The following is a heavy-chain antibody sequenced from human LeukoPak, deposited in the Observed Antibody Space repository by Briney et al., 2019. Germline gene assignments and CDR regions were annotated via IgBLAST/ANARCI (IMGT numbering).Heavy chain of an antibody. V-gene: IGHV3-33*01. CDR2: IWYDGSNK. D-gene: IGHD2-8*01. Sequence: GGSLRLSCVASGFTFSSYGMHWVRQAPGKGLEWVAVIWYDGSNKYYADSVKGRFTISRDNSKNTLYLQMNSLRAEDTAVYYCARGPQTGVIDYWGQGTLVTVSP. CDR3: ARGPQTGVIDY. J-gene: IGHJ4*02. CDR1: GFTFSSYG.